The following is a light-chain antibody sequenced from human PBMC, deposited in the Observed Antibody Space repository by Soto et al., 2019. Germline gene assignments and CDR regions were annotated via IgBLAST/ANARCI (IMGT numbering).Light chain of an antibody. CDR2: DAS. V-gene: IGKV3-11*01. CDR3: QQRSNWPPT. J-gene: IGKJ1*01. Sequence: TQSRATLSLSPGPRATLSCRASQSVSSYLAWYQQKPGQAPRIIIYDASNRATGIPARFSGSGYGTDFTLTISSLETEDFAVYYCQQRSNWPPTFGQGTKVDIK. CDR1: QSVSSY.